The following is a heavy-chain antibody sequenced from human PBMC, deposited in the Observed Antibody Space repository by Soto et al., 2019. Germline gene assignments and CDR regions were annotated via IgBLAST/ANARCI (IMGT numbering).Heavy chain of an antibody. CDR1: GFTFSSYW. CDR2: TNSDGSST. D-gene: IGHD3-10*01. Sequence: PGGSLRLSCEASGFTFSSYWMHWVRQAPGKGLVWVSRTNSDGSSTSYADSVKGRFTISRDNAKNTLYLQMNSLRAEDTAVYYCARGVPWFDPWGQGTLVTSPQ. CDR3: ARGVPWFDP. J-gene: IGHJ5*02. V-gene: IGHV3-74*01.